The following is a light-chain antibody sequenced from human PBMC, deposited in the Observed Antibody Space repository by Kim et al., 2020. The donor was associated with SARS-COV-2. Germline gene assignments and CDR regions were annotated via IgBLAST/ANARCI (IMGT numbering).Light chain of an antibody. J-gene: IGKJ1*01. Sequence: DIQMTQSPSTLSASVGDRVSITCRASQSIKSWLAWYQQKPGKAPKLLIHQASSLESGVPSRFSGSGSGTEFTLTISSLQHDDFATYYCQQYESYKTFGQGTKVDIK. CDR3: QQYESYKT. CDR1: QSIKSW. CDR2: QAS. V-gene: IGKV1-5*03.